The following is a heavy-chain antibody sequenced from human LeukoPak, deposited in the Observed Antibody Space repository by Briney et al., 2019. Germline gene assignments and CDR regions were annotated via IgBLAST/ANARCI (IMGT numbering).Heavy chain of an antibody. CDR1: GYTFTTYH. Sequence: ASVKVSCKTSGYTFTTYHINWVRQATGQGREWLGWMNPYSGDRGYAQKFQGRLSITSDTSISTAYMELSSLRSDDTAVYYCARTTSLTASGYDYWGQGTLVTVSS. CDR3: ARTTSLTASGYDY. D-gene: IGHD4-17*01. J-gene: IGHJ4*02. CDR2: MNPYSGDR. V-gene: IGHV1-8*03.